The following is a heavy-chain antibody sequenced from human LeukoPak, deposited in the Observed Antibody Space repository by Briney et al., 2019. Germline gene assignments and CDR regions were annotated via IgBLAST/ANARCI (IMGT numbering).Heavy chain of an antibody. J-gene: IGHJ4*02. CDR1: GYASNIYD. V-gene: IGHV1-8*01. CDR2: MNPDSGNT. CDR3: AVHLPGDYLDR. Sequence: ASVKVSCKASGYASNIYDINWVRQATGQGLEWMGWMNPDSGNTGFAQKFQGRVTMTRNTSITTAYMELSSLRFEDTAVYYCAVHLPGDYLDRWGQGTLVTVSS.